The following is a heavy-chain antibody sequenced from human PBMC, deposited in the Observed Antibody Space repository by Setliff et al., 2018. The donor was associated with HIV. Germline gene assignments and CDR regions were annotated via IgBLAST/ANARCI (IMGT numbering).Heavy chain of an antibody. CDR1: GGSFSGYY. CDR3: ARSRLTWEIDF. J-gene: IGHJ4*02. CDR2: IDHTGRI. V-gene: IGHV4-34*01. Sequence: SETLSLTCAVYGGSFSGYYWKWIRQAPRKGLEWIGEIDHTGRINYNPSLKSRVTMSVDTSKNQFSLKLESVTAADRGVYYCARSRLTWEIDFWGQGKLVTVSS. D-gene: IGHD1-26*01.